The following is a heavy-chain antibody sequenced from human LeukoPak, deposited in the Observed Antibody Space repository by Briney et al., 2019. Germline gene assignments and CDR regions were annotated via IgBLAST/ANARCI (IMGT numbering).Heavy chain of an antibody. J-gene: IGHJ4*02. Sequence: QPGGSLRLSCAASGFTFSTYAVTWVRQAPGEGLEWVSSISDSADRTYYADSVKGRFAISRDNSKNTLYLQMHSLRADDTAVYYCAKALTVAGSRWGQGTLVTVSS. D-gene: IGHD6-19*01. CDR3: AKALTVAGSR. V-gene: IGHV3-23*01. CDR1: GFTFSTYA. CDR2: ISDSADRT.